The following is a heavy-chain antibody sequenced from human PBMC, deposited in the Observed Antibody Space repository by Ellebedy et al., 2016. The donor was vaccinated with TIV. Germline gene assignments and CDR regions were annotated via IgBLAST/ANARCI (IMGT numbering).Heavy chain of an antibody. J-gene: IGHJ1*01. V-gene: IGHV1-3*01. CDR3: ARDHSGWRAEYLQH. CDR1: GYSFTSYV. Sequence: AASVKVSCKTSGYSFTSYVMHWVRQAPGQRLEWLGWINPGNGNTKYLEKLQGRVTFTRDTSASTAYMELTTLRSEDTAVYFCARDHSGWRAEYLQHWGQGTLVTVSS. D-gene: IGHD1-26*01. CDR2: INPGNGNT.